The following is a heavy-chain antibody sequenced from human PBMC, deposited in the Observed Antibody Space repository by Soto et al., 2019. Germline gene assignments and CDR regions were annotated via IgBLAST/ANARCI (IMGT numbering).Heavy chain of an antibody. CDR2: ISTDGSIT. V-gene: IGHV3-74*01. CDR1: GFTFSTYW. Sequence: PGGSLRLSCAASGFTFSTYWMHWVRQAPGKGLVWVSRISTDGSITSYADSVKGRFTISRDNAKNTLYLQMNSLRAEGTAMYYCARTSGYVDYWGQGTPVTVSS. CDR3: ARTSGYVDY. J-gene: IGHJ4*02. D-gene: IGHD3-22*01.